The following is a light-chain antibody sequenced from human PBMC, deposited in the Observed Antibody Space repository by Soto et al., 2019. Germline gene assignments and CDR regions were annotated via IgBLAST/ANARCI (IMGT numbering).Light chain of an antibody. Sequence: DIQMTQSPSTLSASVGDRVTITCRASQSISSWLAWYQQKPGKAPKLLIYDASSLESGVPSRFSGSGSGTEFTLTISSLQPDDFXTYYCQQYETFGQGTKVEIK. CDR3: QQYET. J-gene: IGKJ1*01. CDR2: DAS. V-gene: IGKV1-5*01. CDR1: QSISSW.